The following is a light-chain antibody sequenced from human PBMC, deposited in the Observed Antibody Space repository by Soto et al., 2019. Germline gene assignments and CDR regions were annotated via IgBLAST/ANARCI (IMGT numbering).Light chain of an antibody. CDR1: QSVSNY. V-gene: IGKV3-11*01. Sequence: EIVLTQSPATLSLSPGERVTLSCRASQSVSNYLAWYQQKPGQAPRLLVSAASNGATVIPARFSGSGSGTDFTLTISSLEPEDFGVFYCQQRFDWPKITFGQGTRLEI. J-gene: IGKJ5*01. CDR2: AAS. CDR3: QQRFDWPKIT.